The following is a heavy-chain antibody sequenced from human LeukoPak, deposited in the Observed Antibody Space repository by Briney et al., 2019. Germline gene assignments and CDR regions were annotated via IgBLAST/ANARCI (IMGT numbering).Heavy chain of an antibody. CDR1: GGSISSSSYY. V-gene: IGHV4-39*07. CDR2: IYYSGST. D-gene: IGHD5-18*01. J-gene: IGHJ4*02. Sequence: SETLSLTCTVSGGSISSSSYYWGWIRQPPGKGLEWIGSIYYSGSTYYNPSLKSRVTISVDTSKNQFSLKLSSVTAADTAMYYCARKEYSLDYWGQGTLVTVSS. CDR3: ARKEYSLDY.